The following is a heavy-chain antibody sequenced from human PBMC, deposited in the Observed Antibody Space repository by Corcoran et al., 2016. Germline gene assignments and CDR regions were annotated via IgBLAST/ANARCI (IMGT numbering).Heavy chain of an antibody. J-gene: IGHJ4*02. CDR3: ILHNTEWSVSQ. D-gene: IGHD3-3*01. V-gene: IGHV3-15*01. CDR2: IISKIGGETR. CDR1: GFTFSNAW. Sequence: EVQLVESGGGLVKPGGSLRLSCAASGFTFSNAWMSWVRQAPGKGLEWVGRIISKIGGETRDYAAPVKGRFSISRDDSKNTVYLQMNSLKTEDTSVDYCILHNTEWSVSQWGQGTRVTGSS.